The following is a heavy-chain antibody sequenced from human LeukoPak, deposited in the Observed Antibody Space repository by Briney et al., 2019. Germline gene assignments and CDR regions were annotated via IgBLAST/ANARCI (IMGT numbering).Heavy chain of an antibody. V-gene: IGHV3-23*01. D-gene: IGHD5-24*01. CDR3: AKDRGDGSNRDGFFDY. CDR1: GFTFRNYA. Sequence: GGSLRLSXAASGFTFRNYAMSWVRQAPGKGLEWVSGIGGVAGSAYYADSVKGRFTISRDNSNNTLYLQMNSLRVEDTAAYYCAKDRGDGSNRDGFFDYWGQGTLVTVSS. CDR2: IGGVAGSA. J-gene: IGHJ4*02.